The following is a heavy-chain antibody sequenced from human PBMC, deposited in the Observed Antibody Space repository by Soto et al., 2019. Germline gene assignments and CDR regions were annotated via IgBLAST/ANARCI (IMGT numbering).Heavy chain of an antibody. CDR2: ISSSSSTI. Sequence: EVQLVESGGGLVQPGGSLRLSCAASGFTFSSYSMNWVRQAPGKGLEWVSYISSSSSTIYYADSVKGRFTISRDNAKDSLYLQMNRLRAEDTAVYYCARDRSYSDILPGEYYYYYGMDVWGQGTTVTVSS. V-gene: IGHV3-48*01. CDR1: GFTFSSYS. D-gene: IGHD3-9*01. CDR3: ARDRSYSDILPGEYYYYYGMDV. J-gene: IGHJ6*02.